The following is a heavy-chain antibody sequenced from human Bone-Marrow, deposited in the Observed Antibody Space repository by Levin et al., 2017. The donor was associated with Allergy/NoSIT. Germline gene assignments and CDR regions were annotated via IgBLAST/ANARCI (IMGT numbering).Heavy chain of an antibody. CDR2: ISGSGGST. CDR3: AKMATVTTFYYYYYGMDG. Sequence: LSLTCAASGFTFSSYAMSWVRQAPGKGLEWVSAISGSGGSTYYADSVKGRFTISRDNSKNTLYLQMNSLRAEDTAVYYCAKMATVTTFYYYYYGMDGWGQGTTVTVSS. D-gene: IGHD4-17*01. V-gene: IGHV3-23*01. J-gene: IGHJ6*02. CDR1: GFTFSSYA.